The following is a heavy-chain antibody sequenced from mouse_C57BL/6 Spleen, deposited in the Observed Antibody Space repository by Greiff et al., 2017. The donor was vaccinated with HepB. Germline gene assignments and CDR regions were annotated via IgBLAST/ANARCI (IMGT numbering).Heavy chain of an antibody. Sequence: QQSCKALGYTFTCYWMHWVTQRSGHGLEWIGEIDPSDSYTNYNQKFKGKSTLTVDKSSSTAYMQLSSLTSADAAVYYCARRDDYDRDYAMDYWGQGTSVTVSS. CDR2: IDPSDSYT. V-gene: IGHV1-69*01. CDR3: ARRDDYDRDYAMDY. D-gene: IGHD2-4*01. J-gene: IGHJ4*01. CDR1: GYTFTCYW.